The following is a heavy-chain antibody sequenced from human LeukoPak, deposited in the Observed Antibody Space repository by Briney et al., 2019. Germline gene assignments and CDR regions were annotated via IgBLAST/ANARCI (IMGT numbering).Heavy chain of an antibody. D-gene: IGHD1-14*01. CDR2: MKPDGSES. CDR3: ARGTTWTSYYYYYYMDV. V-gene: IGHV3-7*01. J-gene: IGHJ6*03. Sequence: GGSLRLSCAVSGLTFSESWLTWIRQAPGKGLEWVASMKPDGSESWYVDSVKGRFTISRDNSKNLMYLQLTSLRAEDTAVYYCARGTTWTSYYYYYYMDVWGKGTTVTVSS. CDR1: GLTFSESW.